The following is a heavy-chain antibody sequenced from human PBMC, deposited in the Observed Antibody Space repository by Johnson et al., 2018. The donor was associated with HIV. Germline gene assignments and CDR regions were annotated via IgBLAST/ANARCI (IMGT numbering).Heavy chain of an antibody. Sequence: NAWMNWVRQVPGKGLEWVGRIKTKDDGGTRDYAAPVKGRFTISRDDSKNTLYLQMNSLRAEDTAVYYCARVTMIVVVMQAFDIWGQGTMVTVSS. J-gene: IGHJ3*02. CDR3: ARVTMIVVVMQAFDI. V-gene: IGHV3-15*01. CDR1: NAW. CDR2: IKTKDDGGTR. D-gene: IGHD3-22*01.